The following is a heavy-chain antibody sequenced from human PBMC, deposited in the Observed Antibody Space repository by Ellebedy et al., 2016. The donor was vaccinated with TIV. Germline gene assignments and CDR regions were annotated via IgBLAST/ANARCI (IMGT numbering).Heavy chain of an antibody. J-gene: IGHJ4*02. CDR1: GGTFSSYA. CDR3: ARDSAAAGDEGFDY. CDR2: IIPILGIV. D-gene: IGHD6-13*01. V-gene: IGHV1-69*04. Sequence: AASVQVSCKASGGTFSSYAISWVRQAPGQGLEWMGRIIPILGIVNYAPKFQGRVTIMVDKSTSTAYMELSSLKSEETAVYYCARDSAAAGDEGFDYWGQGTLVTVSS.